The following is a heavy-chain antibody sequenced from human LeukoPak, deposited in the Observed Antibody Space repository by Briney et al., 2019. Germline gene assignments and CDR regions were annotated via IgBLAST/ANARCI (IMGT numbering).Heavy chain of an antibody. V-gene: IGHV1-2*02. CDR3: ARDYLYRAQWGDIVATSYTPVGAFGFDP. D-gene: IGHD5-12*01. J-gene: IGHJ5*02. Sequence: ASVKVSCKASGYTSTGYYMHWVRQAPGQGLEWMGWINPNSGGTNYAQKFQGRDTMTRDTSISTAYMELSRLRSDDTAVYYCARDYLYRAQWGDIVATSYTPVGAFGFDPWGQGTLVTVSS. CDR2: INPNSGGT. CDR1: GYTSTGYY.